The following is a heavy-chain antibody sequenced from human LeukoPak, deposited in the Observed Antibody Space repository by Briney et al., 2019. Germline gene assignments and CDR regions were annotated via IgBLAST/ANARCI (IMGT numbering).Heavy chain of an antibody. V-gene: IGHV4-34*01. CDR3: ARVPGTYCSGGSCYFRTYYYYYMDV. CDR2: INHSGST. CDR1: GGSFSGYY. Sequence: PSETLSLTCAVYGGSFSGYYWSWTRQPPGKGLEWIGEINHSGSTNYNPSLKSRVTISVDTSKNQFSLKLSSVTAADTAVYYCARVPGTYCSGGSCYFRTYYYYYMDVWGKGTTVTVSS. J-gene: IGHJ6*03. D-gene: IGHD2-15*01.